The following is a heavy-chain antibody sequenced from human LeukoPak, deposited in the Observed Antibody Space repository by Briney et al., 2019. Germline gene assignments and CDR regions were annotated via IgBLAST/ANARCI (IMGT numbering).Heavy chain of an antibody. CDR2: IYSGGSI. J-gene: IGHJ4*02. Sequence: GRSLRLSCAASGFTFSSYAMHWVRQAPGKGLEWVSVIYSGGSIYYADSVKGRFTISRDISKNTVDLQLNSLRAEDTAVYYCASGKETSMAQGYWGQGTLVTVSS. CDR1: GFTFSSYA. CDR3: ASGKETSMAQGY. D-gene: IGHD5-18*01. V-gene: IGHV3-NL1*01.